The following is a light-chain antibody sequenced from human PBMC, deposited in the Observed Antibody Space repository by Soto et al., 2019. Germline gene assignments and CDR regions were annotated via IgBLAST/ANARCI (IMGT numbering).Light chain of an antibody. CDR2: GAS. J-gene: IGKJ1*01. CDR1: QTIRSNY. V-gene: IGKV3-20*01. Sequence: ETVLTQSPGTLSLSPGERATLSCRASQTIRSNYLAWYRQTPGQAPRLLIYGASNRATGIADRFSGSGSGTDFTLIISRLEPEEFALYYCQQYGSSPLTFGQGTKVEIK. CDR3: QQYGSSPLT.